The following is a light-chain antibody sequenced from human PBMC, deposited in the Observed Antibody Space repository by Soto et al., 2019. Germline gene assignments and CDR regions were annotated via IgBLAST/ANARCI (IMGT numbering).Light chain of an antibody. CDR1: QPIGTS. J-gene: IGKJ1*01. CDR3: QQGYTTLWT. V-gene: IGKV1-39*01. CDR2: AAS. Sequence: VDTVTFTCRASQPIGTSLHWYQQKPGKAPKVLISAASRLQSGVPSRFSGSGSGTHFALTISNLQPEDFATYYCQQGYTTLWTFGQGTKVDI.